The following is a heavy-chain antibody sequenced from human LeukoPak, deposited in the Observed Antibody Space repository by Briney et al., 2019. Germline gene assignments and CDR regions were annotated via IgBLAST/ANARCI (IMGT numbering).Heavy chain of an antibody. D-gene: IGHD6-19*01. J-gene: IGHJ3*02. CDR3: ARAKYNSGWYGAFDI. CDR2: IGTAGDT. CDR1: GFTFSSYD. Sequence: GGTLRLSCAACGFTFSSYDMHWVRQATGKGLEWVSAIGTAGDTYYPGSVKGQFTISRENAKNSLYLQMNSLRAGDTAVYYCARAKYNSGWYGAFDIWGQGTMVTVSS. V-gene: IGHV3-13*03.